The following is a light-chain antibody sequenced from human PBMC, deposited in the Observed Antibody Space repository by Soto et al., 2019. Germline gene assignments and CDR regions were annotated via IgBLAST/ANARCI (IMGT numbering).Light chain of an antibody. Sequence: EIVMTQSPVALSVSPGESAALSCRASQSVGRNCAWYQQRPGQAPRVLIYVTSTRATGVPARFSGSGSGTDFTLTISSLQSEDFAVYYCQQYNKWPYTFGQGTRLEIK. CDR3: QQYNKWPYT. CDR1: QSVGRN. V-gene: IGKV3-15*01. J-gene: IGKJ2*01. CDR2: VTS.